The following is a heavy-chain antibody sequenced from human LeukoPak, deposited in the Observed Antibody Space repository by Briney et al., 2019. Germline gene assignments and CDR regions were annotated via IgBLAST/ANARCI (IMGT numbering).Heavy chain of an antibody. J-gene: IGHJ4*02. CDR3: ARLKGGITTIGPHQNRISYFDY. D-gene: IGHD3-22*01. V-gene: IGHV4-34*01. Sequence: SETLSLTCAVYGGSFSGYYWSWIRQPPGKGLEWIGEINHSGSTNYNPSLKSRVTISVDTSKNQFSLKLSSVTAADTAVYYCARLKGGITTIGPHQNRISYFDYWGQGTLVTVSS. CDR1: GGSFSGYY. CDR2: INHSGST.